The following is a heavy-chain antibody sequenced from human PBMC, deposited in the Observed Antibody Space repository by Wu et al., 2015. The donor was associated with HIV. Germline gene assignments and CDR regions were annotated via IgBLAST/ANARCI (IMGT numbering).Heavy chain of an antibody. V-gene: IGHV1-2*02. J-gene: IGHJ4*02. CDR1: EYTFTAYY. CDR3: ARSESRYFPRHGLDY. CDR2: ISPNSGGT. Sequence: QVHLVQSGTEVKKPGASVTVSCKASEYTFTAYYIHWVRQAPGQGLEWMGWISPNSGGTNYAPRFKNRVTMTRDTSITSVYMDLNGLMIHDTAVYFCARSESRYFPRHGLDYWGQGTLVTVSS. D-gene: IGHD3-9*01.